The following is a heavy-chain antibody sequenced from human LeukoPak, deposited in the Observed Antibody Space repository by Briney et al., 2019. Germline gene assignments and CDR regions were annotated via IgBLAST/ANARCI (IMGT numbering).Heavy chain of an antibody. J-gene: IGHJ4*02. CDR3: AKDAPPRVVPAAYFDY. CDR2: IWYDGSNK. CDR1: GFTFSSYG. D-gene: IGHD2-2*01. V-gene: IGHV3-33*06. Sequence: PGGSLRLSCAASGFTFSSYGIHWARQAPGKGLEWVAVIWYDGSNKYYADSVKGRFTISRDNSKNTLYLQMNSLRAEDTAVYYCAKDAPPRVVPAAYFDYWGQGTLVTVSS.